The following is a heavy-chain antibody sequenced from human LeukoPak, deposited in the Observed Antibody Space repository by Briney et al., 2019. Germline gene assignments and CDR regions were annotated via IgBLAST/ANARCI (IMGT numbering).Heavy chain of an antibody. CDR2: IYYNGNT. CDR3: ARGRSNYYGMDV. J-gene: IGHJ6*02. D-gene: IGHD3-10*01. CDR1: DGSINSYY. V-gene: IGHV4-59*01. Sequence: PSETLSLTCSVSDGSINSYYWNWIRRPPGKGLEWIGHIYYNGNTNYSPSLKSRVTMSVDTSKNLFSLKVSSVTAVDTAVYYCARGRSNYYGMDVWGPGTTVTVSS.